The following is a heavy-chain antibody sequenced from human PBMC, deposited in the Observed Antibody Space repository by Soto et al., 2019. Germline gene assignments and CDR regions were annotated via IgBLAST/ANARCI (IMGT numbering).Heavy chain of an antibody. CDR1: GGSISNYY. CDR2: IYYSEST. CDR3: ARHRYSYGVYYFDY. D-gene: IGHD5-18*01. J-gene: IGHJ4*02. V-gene: IGHV4-59*08. Sequence: PSETLSLTCSVAGGSISNYYWSWIRQPPGKGLEWIGYIYYSESTNYNPSLTSRVTISVDTYKNQFSLKLSSVTAADTAVYYCARHRYSYGVYYFDYWGQGTLVTVSS.